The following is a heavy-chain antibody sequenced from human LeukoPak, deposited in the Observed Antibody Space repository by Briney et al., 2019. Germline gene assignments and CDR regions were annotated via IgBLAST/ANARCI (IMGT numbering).Heavy chain of an antibody. J-gene: IGHJ4*02. CDR2: ISGSGGST. D-gene: IGHD1-26*01. CDR3: TGGSYPLFDY. V-gene: IGHV3-23*01. Sequence: GGSLRLSCPASGFTFSSYAINWVRQAPGKGLEWVSAISGSGGSTYYADSVKGRFTISRDNSKNTLYLQMNSLRAEDTAVYYCTGGSYPLFDYWGQGTLVTVSS. CDR1: GFTFSSYA.